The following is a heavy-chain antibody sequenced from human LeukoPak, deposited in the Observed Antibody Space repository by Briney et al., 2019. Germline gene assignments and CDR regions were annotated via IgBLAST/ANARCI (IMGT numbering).Heavy chain of an antibody. CDR3: ARVIAVAGGTMDV. V-gene: IGHV3-7*01. Sequence: GGSLRLSCAASGFTFSSYWMSWVRQAPGKGLEWVANIEQDGSEKYYVDSVKGRFTISRDNAKNSLYVQMNSLRAEDTAVYYCARVIAVAGGTMDVWGKGTTVTVSS. CDR2: IEQDGSEK. J-gene: IGHJ6*03. D-gene: IGHD6-19*01. CDR1: GFTFSSYW.